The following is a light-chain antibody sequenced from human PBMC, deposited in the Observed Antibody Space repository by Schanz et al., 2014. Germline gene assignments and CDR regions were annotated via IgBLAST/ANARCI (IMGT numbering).Light chain of an antibody. J-gene: IGLJ3*02. CDR1: SSNIGNNY. CDR2: SNN. Sequence: QSVLTQPPSVSAAPGQKVTISCSGSSSNIGNNYVSWYQQLPGAAPKPLIYSNNQRPSGVPDRFSGSKSGTSASLAISGLQSEDEADYYCASWDDSLNARVFGGGTKLTVL. V-gene: IGLV1-44*01. CDR3: ASWDDSLNARV.